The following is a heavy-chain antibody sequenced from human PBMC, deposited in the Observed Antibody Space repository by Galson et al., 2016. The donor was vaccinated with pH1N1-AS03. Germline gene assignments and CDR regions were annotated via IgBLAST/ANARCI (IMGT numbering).Heavy chain of an antibody. CDR1: GYSFARYW. CDR3: ARDAGTHYFDH. CDR2: IYPGDSDT. Sequence: QSGAEVKKPGESLKISCKGSGYSFARYWIGWVRQMPGKGLEWMGVIYPGDSDTRYSPSFQGLVTISVDKTFNTAYLQWGSLESSDTAMYYCARDAGTHYFDHWGQGTLVTVPS. V-gene: IGHV5-51*01. J-gene: IGHJ4*02. D-gene: IGHD6-13*01.